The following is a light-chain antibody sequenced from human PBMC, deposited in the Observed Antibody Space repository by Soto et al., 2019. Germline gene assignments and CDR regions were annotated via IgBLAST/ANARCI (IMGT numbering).Light chain of an antibody. CDR2: DAS. V-gene: IGKV1-13*02. CDR1: QGIRND. J-gene: IGKJ4*01. Sequence: AIQMTQSPSSLSASVGDRVTITCRASQGIRNDLGWYQQKPGKAPKLLIYDASSLESGVPSRFSGSGSGTDFTLTISRLEPEDFAVYYCQQYGSSPGTFGGGTKVDIK. CDR3: QQYGSSPGT.